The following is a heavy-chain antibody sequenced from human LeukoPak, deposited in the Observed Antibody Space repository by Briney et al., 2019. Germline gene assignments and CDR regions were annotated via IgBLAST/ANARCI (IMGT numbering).Heavy chain of an antibody. D-gene: IGHD3-22*01. CDR1: GFTFDDYA. J-gene: IGHJ4*02. CDR3: ARWSHRWGYDSSSGYFDY. V-gene: IGHV3-9*01. CDR2: ISWNSGSI. Sequence: PGRSLRLSCAASGFTFDDYAMHWVRQAPGKGLEWVSGISWNSGSIGYADSVKGRFTISRDNAKNSLYLQMNSLRAEDTALYYCARWSHRWGYDSSSGYFDYWGQGTLVTVSS.